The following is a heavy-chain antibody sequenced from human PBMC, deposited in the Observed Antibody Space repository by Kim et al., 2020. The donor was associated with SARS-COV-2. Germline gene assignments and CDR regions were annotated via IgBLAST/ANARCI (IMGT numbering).Heavy chain of an antibody. CDR2: ISSSSSYI. Sequence: GGSLRLSCAASGFTFSSYSMNWVRQAPGKGLEWVSSISSSSSYIYYADSVKGRFTISRDNAKNSLYLQMNSLRAEDTAVYYCARQSATELYSSSYPVYYYDSSGYYPVDYWGQGTLVTVSS. J-gene: IGHJ4*02. CDR3: ARQSATELYSSSYPVYYYDSSGYYPVDY. D-gene: IGHD3-22*01. CDR1: GFTFSSYS. V-gene: IGHV3-21*01.